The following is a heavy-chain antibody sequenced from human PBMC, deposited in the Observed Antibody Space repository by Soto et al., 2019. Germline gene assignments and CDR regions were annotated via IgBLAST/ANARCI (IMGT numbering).Heavy chain of an antibody. J-gene: IGHJ4*02. CDR2: IYWDDDT. D-gene: IGHD2-2*01. CDR1: GFSLSTYGVG. Sequence: VPTLGNPTQTLTLTFNFSGFSLSTYGVGVGWIRQPPGKALEWLALIYWDDDTRFSPSLNSRLAITKDTSKSQVVLTMTHMDPVDRATYYCAHRPGFAMAFDYWGPGSLVTVSS. V-gene: IGHV2-5*02. CDR3: AHRPGFAMAFDY.